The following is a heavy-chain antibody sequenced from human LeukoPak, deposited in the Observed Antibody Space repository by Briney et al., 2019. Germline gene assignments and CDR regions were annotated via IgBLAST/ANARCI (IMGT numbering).Heavy chain of an antibody. D-gene: IGHD3-22*01. CDR2: ISGSGGST. J-gene: IGHJ4*02. Sequence: GGSLRLSCPASGFTFSSYAMSWVRPAPGKGLEWVSAISGSGGSTYYADSVKGRFTISRDNSKNTLYLQMNSLRAEDTAVYYCAKAAYYYDSRGVDYWGQGTLVTVSS. V-gene: IGHV3-23*01. CDR3: AKAAYYYDSRGVDY. CDR1: GFTFSSYA.